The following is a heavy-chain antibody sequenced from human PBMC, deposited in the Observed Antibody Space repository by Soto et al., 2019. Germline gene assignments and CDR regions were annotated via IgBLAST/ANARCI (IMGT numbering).Heavy chain of an antibody. CDR3: ARVRWPRGPPRY. Sequence: QVQLVQSGAEVKKPGASVKVSCKASGYTFTSYGISWVRQAPGQGLEWMGWISAYNGNTNYAQKLQGRVTMTTDTSKSTAYMELRGLRSYDPGGDFCARVRWPRGPPRYWGQGTLVTVSS. J-gene: IGHJ4*02. D-gene: IGHD5-12*01. CDR2: ISAYNGNT. V-gene: IGHV1-18*01. CDR1: GYTFTSYG.